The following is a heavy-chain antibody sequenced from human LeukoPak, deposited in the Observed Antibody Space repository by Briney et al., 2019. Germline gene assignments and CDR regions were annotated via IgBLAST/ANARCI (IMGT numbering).Heavy chain of an antibody. CDR3: TSGAARWQLDL. Sequence: GGSLRLSCAVSGFNFDDYAMHWVRQAPGRGLEWVSGINWKTGNGIYADSVKGRFTISRDNAKNSLYLQMSSLRAEDTALYYCTSGAARWQLDLCGRGTLLTVSP. D-gene: IGHD5-24*01. J-gene: IGHJ2*01. V-gene: IGHV3-9*01. CDR1: GFNFDDYA. CDR2: INWKTGNG.